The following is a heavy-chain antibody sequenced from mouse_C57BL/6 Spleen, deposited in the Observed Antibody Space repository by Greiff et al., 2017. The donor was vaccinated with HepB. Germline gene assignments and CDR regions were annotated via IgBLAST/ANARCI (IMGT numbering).Heavy chain of an antibody. J-gene: IGHJ4*01. CDR3: ARGIYYGNYVAMDY. CDR2: ITPNYGTT. CDR1: GYSFTDYN. V-gene: IGHV1-39*01. D-gene: IGHD2-1*01. Sequence: EVQLQQSGPELVKPGASVKISCKASGYSFTDYNMNWVKQSNGKSLEWIGVITPNYGTTSYNQKFKGKATLTVDQSSSTAYMQLNSLTSEDSAVYYCARGIYYGNYVAMDYWGQGTSVTVSS.